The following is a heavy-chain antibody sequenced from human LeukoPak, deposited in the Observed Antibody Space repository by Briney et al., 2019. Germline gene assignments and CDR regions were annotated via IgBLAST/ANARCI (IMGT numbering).Heavy chain of an antibody. CDR2: IRSKAYGGTT. CDR3: TRTTTILRYFDWLSDY. Sequence: GGSLRLSCTASGFTFGDYAVSWVRQAPGKGLVWVGFIRSKAYGGTTEYAASVKGRFTISRDDSKSIAYLQMNSLKTEDTAVYYCTRTTTILRYFDWLSDYWGQGTLVTVSS. D-gene: IGHD3-9*01. V-gene: IGHV3-49*04. J-gene: IGHJ4*02. CDR1: GFTFGDYA.